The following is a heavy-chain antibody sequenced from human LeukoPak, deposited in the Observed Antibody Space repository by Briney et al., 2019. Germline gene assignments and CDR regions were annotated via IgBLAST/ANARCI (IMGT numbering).Heavy chain of an antibody. Sequence: GGSLRLSCAASGFTFSSYGMHWVRQAPGKGLEWVAVISYDGSNKYYADSVKGRFTISRDNSKNTLYLQMNSLRAEDTAVYYCAKIGRRFGELYFTGAPQAVDYWGQGTLVTVSS. D-gene: IGHD3-10*01. CDR3: AKIGRRFGELYFTGAPQAVDY. V-gene: IGHV3-30*18. CDR1: GFTFSSYG. CDR2: ISYDGSNK. J-gene: IGHJ4*02.